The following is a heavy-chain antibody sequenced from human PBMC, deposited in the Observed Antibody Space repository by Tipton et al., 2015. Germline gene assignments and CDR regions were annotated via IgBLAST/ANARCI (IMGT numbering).Heavy chain of an antibody. Sequence: TLSLTCAVAGYSISSGFYWGWIRQPPGKDLEWIASIYESGTTYYNPSLKSRVTMSRDTSKNQFSLKLTSVTAADTAVYYCACQDYDSLTRDYQTVDYWGQGTLVTVSS. V-gene: IGHV4-38-2*01. CDR3: ACQDYDSLTRDYQTVDY. CDR2: IYESGTT. D-gene: IGHD3-9*01. J-gene: IGHJ4*02. CDR1: GYSISSGFY.